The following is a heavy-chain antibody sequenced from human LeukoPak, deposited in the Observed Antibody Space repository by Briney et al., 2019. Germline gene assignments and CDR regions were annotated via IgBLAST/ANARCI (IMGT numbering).Heavy chain of an antibody. CDR1: GFTFNHYS. Sequence: HPGGSLRLSCLVAGFTFNHYSFHWVRQAPGKGLEWVAVISHNGDKTYYAGSLRGRLTISRDNSKNTVYLQMHSLSAEDTGVYYCASGSTDSWGDYWGQGTLVSVSS. V-gene: IGHV3-30*04. J-gene: IGHJ4*02. D-gene: IGHD3-16*01. CDR3: ASGSTDSWGDY. CDR2: ISHNGDKT.